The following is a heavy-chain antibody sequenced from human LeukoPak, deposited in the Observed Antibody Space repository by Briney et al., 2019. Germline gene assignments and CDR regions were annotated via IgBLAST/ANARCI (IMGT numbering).Heavy chain of an antibody. CDR2: IYSSGST. J-gene: IGHJ4*02. CDR3: ARAYYYGSGSYGLDY. V-gene: IGHV4-59*01. Sequence: SETLSLTCTVSGGSISSYYWSWIRQPPWKGLEWIGYIYSSGSTNYNPSLKSRLTISVDASKNQFSLKLTSVTAADTAVYYCARAYYYGSGSYGLDYWGQGTLVTVSS. CDR1: GGSISSYY. D-gene: IGHD3-10*01.